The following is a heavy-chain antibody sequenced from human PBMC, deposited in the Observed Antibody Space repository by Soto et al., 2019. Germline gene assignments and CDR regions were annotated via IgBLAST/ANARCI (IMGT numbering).Heavy chain of an antibody. D-gene: IGHD3-22*01. V-gene: IGHV1-24*01. Sequence: QVQLVQSGAEVKKPGASVKVSCKVSGYTLTELSMHWVRQAPGKGLEWMGGLDPEDGETIYAQKFQGRVTMTEDTSTDKAYMELSSLRSEDTAGYYCATVPITMIVVGNPFDYWGQGTLVTVSS. J-gene: IGHJ4*02. CDR3: ATVPITMIVVGNPFDY. CDR1: GYTLTELS. CDR2: LDPEDGET.